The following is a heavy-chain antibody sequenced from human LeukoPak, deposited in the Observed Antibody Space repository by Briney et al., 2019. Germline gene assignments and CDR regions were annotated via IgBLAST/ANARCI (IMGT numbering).Heavy chain of an antibody. J-gene: IGHJ6*03. Sequence: GGSLRLSCAASGFTFSSYGIHWVRQAPGKGLEWVAFIRYDGTNKYYADSVKGRFTISRDNSKNTLYLKMNSLRAEDTAVYYCAKDGIFSYGYYYCYMDVWGKGTTVTVSS. CDR2: IRYDGTNK. CDR3: AKDGIFSYGYYYCYMDV. V-gene: IGHV3-30*02. D-gene: IGHD5-18*01. CDR1: GFTFSSYG.